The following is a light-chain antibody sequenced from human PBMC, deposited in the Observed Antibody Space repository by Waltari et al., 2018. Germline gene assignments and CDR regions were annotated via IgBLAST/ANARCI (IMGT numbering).Light chain of an antibody. CDR2: GAS. V-gene: IGKV1-33*01. CDR1: QDISKY. CDR3: QQYDNLPVT. J-gene: IGKJ1*01. Sequence: DIQMTQSPSSLSASVRDRVTITCRASQDISKYLSWYQQKPGKAPKLLFYGASNLETGVPSRFSGSGSGTDFTFTISSLQPEDIATYYCQQYDNLPVTFGQGTRVDIK.